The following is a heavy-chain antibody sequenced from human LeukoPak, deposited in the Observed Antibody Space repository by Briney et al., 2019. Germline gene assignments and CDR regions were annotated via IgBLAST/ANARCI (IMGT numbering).Heavy chain of an antibody. CDR3: ARGRWDGYNLLDAFDI. D-gene: IGHD5-24*01. CDR1: GFTFSRYS. V-gene: IGHV3-21*01. J-gene: IGHJ3*02. Sequence: GGSLRLSCAASGFTFSRYSMNWVRQAPGKGLEWVSSISISSNYIYYTDSVKGRCTISRDNAKNSLFLQMNSLRAEDTAVYYCARGRWDGYNLLDAFDIWGQGTVVTVSS. CDR2: ISISSNYI.